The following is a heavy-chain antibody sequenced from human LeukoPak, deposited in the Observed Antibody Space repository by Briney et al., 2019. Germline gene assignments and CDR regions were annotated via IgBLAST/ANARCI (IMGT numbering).Heavy chain of an antibody. D-gene: IGHD2-15*01. V-gene: IGHV4-4*07. CDR1: GGSISTYY. CDR2: LYTTGSS. CDR3: ARDGGTGWAFDI. J-gene: IGHJ3*02. Sequence: SETLSLTCTVSGGSISTYYWSWIRQPAGKGLEWIGRLYTTGSSSYNPSLKSRVTMSVDTSKYQFSLRLTSVTAADTAVYYCARDGGTGWAFDIWGQGTLVTVSS.